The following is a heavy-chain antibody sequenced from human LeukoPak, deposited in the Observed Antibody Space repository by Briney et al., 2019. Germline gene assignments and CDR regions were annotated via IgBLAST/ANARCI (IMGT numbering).Heavy chain of an antibody. Sequence: PGGSLRLSCAASGFTFSSYSMNWIRQPPGKGLEWIGEINDSGSTNYNPSLKNRVTISVDTSKNQFSLNLSSVTAADTAVYFCARGSYDSSGYFYFWGQGTLVTVSS. J-gene: IGHJ4*02. V-gene: IGHV4-34*01. CDR1: GFTFSSYS. CDR2: INDSGST. CDR3: ARGSYDSSGYFYF. D-gene: IGHD3-22*01.